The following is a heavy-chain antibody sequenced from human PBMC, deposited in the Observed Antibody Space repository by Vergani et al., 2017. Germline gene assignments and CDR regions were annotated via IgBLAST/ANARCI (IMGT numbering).Heavy chain of an antibody. CDR2: IWYDGSNK. CDR3: ARDRHIIRITIFGVVSDDAFDI. V-gene: IGHV3-33*01. J-gene: IGHJ3*02. CDR1: GFTFSSYG. Sequence: QVQLVESGGGVVQPGRSLRLSCAASGFTFSSYGMHWVRQAPGKGLEWVAVIWYDGSNKYYADSVKGRFTISRDNSKNTLYLQMNSLRAEHTAVYYCARDRHIIRITIFGVVSDDAFDIWGQGTMVTVSS. D-gene: IGHD3-3*01.